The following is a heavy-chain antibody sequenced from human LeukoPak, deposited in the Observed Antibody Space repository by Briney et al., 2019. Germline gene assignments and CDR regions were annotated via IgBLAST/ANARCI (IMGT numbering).Heavy chain of an antibody. D-gene: IGHD6-25*01. J-gene: IGHJ3*02. Sequence: AGGSLRLSCAASGFTFSNYVMSWVRQAPGKGLEWVSGISGSGGRTYDADSVKGRFTISRDNSKNTLYLQTNSLRAEDTAVYYCARRSAAKDAFDIWGQGTMVTVSS. CDR3: ARRSAAKDAFDI. V-gene: IGHV3-23*01. CDR1: GFTFSNYV. CDR2: ISGSGGRT.